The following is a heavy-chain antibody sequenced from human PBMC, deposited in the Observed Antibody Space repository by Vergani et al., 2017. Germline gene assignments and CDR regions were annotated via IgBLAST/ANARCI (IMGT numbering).Heavy chain of an antibody. D-gene: IGHD2-21*01. CDR1: GFNMSNYD. Sequence: QVQLVESGGGVVQRGGSLRLYCATSGFNMSNYDMQWVRQGPGKGLVFVAFIQIDGSNQYYSDYVKGRFTISRDFSKNTLYLQMTSLRTDDTATYYCAKHFCGCGIDYWGQGTQVIVSS. V-gene: IGHV3-30*02. J-gene: IGHJ4*02. CDR2: IQIDGSNQ. CDR3: AKHFCGCGIDY.